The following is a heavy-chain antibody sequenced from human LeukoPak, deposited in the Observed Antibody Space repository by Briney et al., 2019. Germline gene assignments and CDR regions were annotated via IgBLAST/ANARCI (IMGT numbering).Heavy chain of an antibody. CDR2: IRSKAYGGTT. D-gene: IGHD6-13*01. Sequence: AGGSLRLSCTASGFTFGDYAMSWVRQAPGKGLEWVGFIRSKAYGGTTEYAASVKGRFTISRDDSKSIAYLQMNSLKTEDTAVYYCTRGSSSSWYPAAFDYWGQEPWSPSPQ. V-gene: IGHV3-49*04. CDR3: TRGSSSSWYPAAFDY. CDR1: GFTFGDYA. J-gene: IGHJ4*01.